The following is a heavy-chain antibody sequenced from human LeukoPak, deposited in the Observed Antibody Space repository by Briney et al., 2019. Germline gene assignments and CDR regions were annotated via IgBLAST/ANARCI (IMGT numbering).Heavy chain of an antibody. CDR1: GFTFSSYA. Sequence: PGGSLRLSCAASGFTFSSYAMSWVRQAPGKGLEWVSGISWNSGSIGYADSVKGRFAISRDNAKNSLYLQMNSLRAEDTALYYCAKASIAARRGSYFDYWGQGTLVTVSS. J-gene: IGHJ4*02. D-gene: IGHD6-6*01. V-gene: IGHV3-9*01. CDR3: AKASIAARRGSYFDY. CDR2: ISWNSGSI.